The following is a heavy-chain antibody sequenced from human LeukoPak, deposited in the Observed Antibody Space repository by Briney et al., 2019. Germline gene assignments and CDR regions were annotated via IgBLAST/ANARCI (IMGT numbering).Heavy chain of an antibody. Sequence: PGRSLRLSCAASGFTFSTYAMHWVRQAPGKGLEWVAVISYDGSSKYYADSVKGRFTISRDNSKNTLYLQMRAEDTAVYYCARARSSYGYGDAFDIWGQGTMVTVSS. D-gene: IGHD5-18*01. CDR2: ISYDGSSK. CDR3: ARARSSYGYGDAFDI. J-gene: IGHJ3*02. V-gene: IGHV3-30*04. CDR1: GFTFSTYA.